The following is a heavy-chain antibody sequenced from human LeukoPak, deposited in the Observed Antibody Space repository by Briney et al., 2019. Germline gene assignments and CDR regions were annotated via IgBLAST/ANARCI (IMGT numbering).Heavy chain of an antibody. Sequence: PGGSLRLSCTASGFTIGDYAMSWVRQAPGKGLEWVGFIRSKAYGGTTEYAASVKGRFTISRDDSKSIAYLQMNSLKTEDTAVYYCTRDSSGYDSNDYWGQGTLVTVSS. J-gene: IGHJ4*02. V-gene: IGHV3-49*04. D-gene: IGHD5-12*01. CDR2: IRSKAYGGTT. CDR3: TRDSSGYDSNDY. CDR1: GFTIGDYA.